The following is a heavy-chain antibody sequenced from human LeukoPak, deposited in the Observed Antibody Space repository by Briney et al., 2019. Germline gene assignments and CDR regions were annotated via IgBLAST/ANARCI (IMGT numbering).Heavy chain of an antibody. CDR1: GFTFSTYG. V-gene: IGHV3-23*01. J-gene: IGHJ4*02. D-gene: IGHD1-1*01. Sequence: PGGSLRLSCAASGFTFSTYGMSWVRQAPGKGLEWVSVITGSGGSTYYADSVKGRFTISRDNSKNTPYLQINSLRVEDTAVYYCARDQLGAVLYFDYWGQGTLVTVSS. CDR3: ARDQLGAVLYFDY. CDR2: ITGSGGST.